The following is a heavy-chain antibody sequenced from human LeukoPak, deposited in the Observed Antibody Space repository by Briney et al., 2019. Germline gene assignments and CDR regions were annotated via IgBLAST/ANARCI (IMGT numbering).Heavy chain of an antibody. CDR2: IYSGGST. CDR3: AREDYYDSSGYFN. Sequence: GGSLRLSCAASGFTVSSNYMSWVRQAPGKGLEWVTVIYSGGSTYYADSVKGRFTISRDNSKNTLYLQMNSLRVEDTAVYYCAREDYYDSSGYFNWGQGTLVTVSS. CDR1: GFTVSSNY. D-gene: IGHD3-22*01. V-gene: IGHV3-66*01. J-gene: IGHJ4*02.